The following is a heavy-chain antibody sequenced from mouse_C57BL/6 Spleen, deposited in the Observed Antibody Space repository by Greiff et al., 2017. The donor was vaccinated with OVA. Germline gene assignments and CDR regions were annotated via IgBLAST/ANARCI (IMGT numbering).Heavy chain of an antibody. Sequence: ESGPGLVKPSQSLSLTCSVTGYSITSGYYWNWIRQFPGNKLEWMGYISYDGSNNYNPSLKNRISITRDTSKNQFFLKLNSVTTEDTATYYCARGPNYYGSSYDYFDYWGQGTTLTVSS. D-gene: IGHD1-1*01. V-gene: IGHV3-6*01. CDR3: ARGPNYYGSSYDYFDY. CDR1: GYSITSGYY. J-gene: IGHJ2*01. CDR2: ISYDGSN.